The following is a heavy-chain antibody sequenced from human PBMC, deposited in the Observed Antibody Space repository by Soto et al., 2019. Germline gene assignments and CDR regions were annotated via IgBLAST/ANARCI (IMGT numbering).Heavy chain of an antibody. J-gene: IGHJ4*02. CDR1: GFTFSSYS. V-gene: IGHV3-48*01. D-gene: IGHD3-3*01. CDR2: ISSSSSTI. CDR3: AIPLLYHRRLGGPSPYYFDY. Sequence: TGGSLRLSCAASGFTFSSYSMNWVRQAPGKGLECVSYISSSSSTIYYADSVKGRFTISRDNAKNSLYLQMNSLRAEDTAVYYCAIPLLYHRRLGGPSPYYFDYWGQGTLVTVSS.